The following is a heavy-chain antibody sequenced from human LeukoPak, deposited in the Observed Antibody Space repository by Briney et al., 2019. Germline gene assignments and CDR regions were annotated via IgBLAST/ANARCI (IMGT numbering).Heavy chain of an antibody. J-gene: IGHJ4*02. CDR1: GFTFSSYW. D-gene: IGHD6-19*01. V-gene: IGHV3-7*01. Sequence: GGSLRLSCAASGFTFSSYWMSWVRQAPGKGLEWVANIKQDGSETYYVDSVKGRFAISRDNAKKSLYLQMSSLRAEDTAVYYCARLYSTGCYGGPDYWGQGTLVAVSS. CDR3: ARLYSTGCYGGPDY. CDR2: IKQDGSET.